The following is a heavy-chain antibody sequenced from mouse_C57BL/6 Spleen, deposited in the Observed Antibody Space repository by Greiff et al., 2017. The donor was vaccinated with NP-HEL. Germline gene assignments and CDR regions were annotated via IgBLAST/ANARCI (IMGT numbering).Heavy chain of an antibody. CDR2: IYPGSGST. V-gene: IGHV1-55*01. Sequence: QVQLQQPGAELVKPGASVEMSCKASGYTFTSYWITWVKQRPGQGLEWIGDIYPGSGSTNYNEKFKSKATLTVDTSSSTAYMQLSSLTSEDSAVYYCARREYDYDEGDFDYWGQGTTLTVSS. CDR3: ARREYDYDEGDFDY. D-gene: IGHD2-4*01. CDR1: GYTFTSYW. J-gene: IGHJ2*01.